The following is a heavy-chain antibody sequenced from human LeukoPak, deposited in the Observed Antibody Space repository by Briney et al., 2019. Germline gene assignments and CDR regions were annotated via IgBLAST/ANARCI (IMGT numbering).Heavy chain of an antibody. Sequence: ASVKVSCKASGYTFTSYGISWVRQAPGQGLEWMGWISAYNGNTNYAQKLQGRVTMTTDTSTSTAYMGLRSLRSDDTAVYYCARAKSVGWEPLRYYYYGMDVWGQGTTVTVSS. D-gene: IGHD1-26*01. CDR3: ARAKSVGWEPLRYYYYGMDV. CDR2: ISAYNGNT. CDR1: GYTFTSYG. J-gene: IGHJ6*02. V-gene: IGHV1-18*01.